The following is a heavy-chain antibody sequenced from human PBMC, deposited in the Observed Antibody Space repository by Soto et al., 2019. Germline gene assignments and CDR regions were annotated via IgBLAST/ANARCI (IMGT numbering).Heavy chain of an antibody. CDR3: VKDRSDTWSFDY. CDR1: GFIYSSCA. CDR2: VSHDGTLY. V-gene: IGHV3-30*18. Sequence: QVQLVESGGGVVQPGRSLRLSCSASGFIYSSCAMHWVRQVPCKGLEWLAVVSHDGTLYPYADSVKGRFTISRDNSRKILYLQMNSLRPDDTAVYYCVKDRSDTWSFDYWGQGTLVTVSS. D-gene: IGHD2-15*01. J-gene: IGHJ4*02.